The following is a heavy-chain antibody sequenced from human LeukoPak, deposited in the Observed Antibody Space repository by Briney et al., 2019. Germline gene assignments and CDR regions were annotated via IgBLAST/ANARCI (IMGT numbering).Heavy chain of an antibody. D-gene: IGHD3-10*01. Sequence: SETLSLTCAVYGGSFSGYYWSWIRQPPGKGLEWIGEINHSGSTNYNPSLKSRVTISVDTSKNQFSLKLSSVTAADTAVYYCARALKKGITMVRGVHYYFDYWGQGTLVTVSS. CDR1: GGSFSGYY. V-gene: IGHV4-34*01. CDR2: INHSGST. CDR3: ARALKKGITMVRGVHYYFDY. J-gene: IGHJ4*02.